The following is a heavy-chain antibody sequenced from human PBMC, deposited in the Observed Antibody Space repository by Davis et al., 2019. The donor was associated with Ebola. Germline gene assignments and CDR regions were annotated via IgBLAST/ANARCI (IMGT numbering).Heavy chain of an antibody. V-gene: IGHV1-69*13. CDR3: ARDAVVTAFDI. CDR1: GGTFSSYA. J-gene: IGHJ3*02. D-gene: IGHD3-22*01. Sequence: SVKVSCKASGGTFSSYAISWVRQAPGQGLEWMGGIIPIFGTANYAQKFQGRVTITADESTSTAYMELRSLRSDDTAVYYCARDAVVTAFDIWGQGTMVTVSS. CDR2: IIPIFGTA.